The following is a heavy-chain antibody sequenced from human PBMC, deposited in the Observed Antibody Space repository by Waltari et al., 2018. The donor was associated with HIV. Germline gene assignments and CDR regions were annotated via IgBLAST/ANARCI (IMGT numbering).Heavy chain of an antibody. Sequence: EVQLVESGGRIVQPGGSLRLSCAASGFNLSSDWMHWVRQGQGKGLMWVSRINSDGSIRGYADSVKGRFTISRDNVKNTVYLQMNSLRAEDTAVYYCSKRLNTASDYWGQGTPVIVSS. CDR3: SKRLNTASDY. V-gene: IGHV3-74*01. CDR2: INSDGSIR. D-gene: IGHD5-18*01. J-gene: IGHJ4*02. CDR1: GFNLSSDW.